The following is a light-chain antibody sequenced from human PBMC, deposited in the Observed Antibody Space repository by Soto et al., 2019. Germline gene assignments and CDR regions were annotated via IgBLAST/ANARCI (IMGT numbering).Light chain of an antibody. CDR2: DVS. J-gene: IGLJ1*01. Sequence: QSALTQPASVSGSPGQSITISCTGAGSDVGGYKYVSWYQQLPGKAPKLMIYDVSYRPSGVSDRFSGSKSGNTASLIISGPQAEDEADYYCSSYASSSPFVFGTGTKATVL. CDR3: SSYASSSPFV. CDR1: GSDVGGYKY. V-gene: IGLV2-14*01.